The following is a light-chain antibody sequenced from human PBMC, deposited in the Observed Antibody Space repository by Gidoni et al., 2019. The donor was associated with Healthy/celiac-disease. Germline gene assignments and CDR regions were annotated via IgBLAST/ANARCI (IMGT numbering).Light chain of an antibody. CDR3: QQYGSSPLT. Sequence: EIVLPQSPGTLSFSPGERATLSCRASQSVSSSYLAWYQQKPGQAPRLLVYGASSRATGIPDRFSGSGSGTDFTLTISRLEPEDFAVYYCQQYGSSPLTFGQGTKVEIK. V-gene: IGKV3-20*01. CDR2: GAS. J-gene: IGKJ1*01. CDR1: QSVSSSY.